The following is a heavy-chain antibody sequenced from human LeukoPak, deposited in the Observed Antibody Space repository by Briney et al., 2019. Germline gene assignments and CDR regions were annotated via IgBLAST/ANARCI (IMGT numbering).Heavy chain of an antibody. CDR1: GFTFDDYA. J-gene: IGHJ4*02. CDR2: ISWNSGSI. D-gene: IGHD2-2*01. Sequence: GGSLRLSCAASGFTFDDYAMHWVRQAPGKGLEWVSGISWNSGSIGYADSVKGRFTISRDNAKNSLYLQMNSLRAEDTAVYYCASSIVVVPAATFDYWGQGTLVTVSS. V-gene: IGHV3-9*01. CDR3: ASSIVVVPAATFDY.